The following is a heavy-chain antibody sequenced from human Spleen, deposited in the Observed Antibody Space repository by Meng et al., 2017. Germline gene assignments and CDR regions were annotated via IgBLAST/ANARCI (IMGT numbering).Heavy chain of an antibody. V-gene: IGHV4-4*02. J-gene: IGHJ4*02. CDR2: INHSGST. D-gene: IGHD4-11*01. Sequence: QGQLQESGPGLVKPSQTLSLTCAVSGGSISSSNWWSWVRQPPGKGLEWIGEINHSGSTNYNPSLKSRVTISVDTSKNQFSLKLSSVTAADSAVYYCARGPTTMAHDFDYWGQGTLVTVSS. CDR1: GGSISSSNW. CDR3: ARGPTTMAHDFDY.